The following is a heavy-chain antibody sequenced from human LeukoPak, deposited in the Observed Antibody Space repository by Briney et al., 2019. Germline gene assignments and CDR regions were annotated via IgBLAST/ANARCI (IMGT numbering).Heavy chain of an antibody. CDR1: GGSISSGAYS. CDR3: ARVAVNYYDSSGYYASSYYMDV. J-gene: IGHJ6*03. CDR2: IYHSGST. V-gene: IGHV4-30-2*03. D-gene: IGHD3-22*01. Sequence: SETLSLTCAVSGGSISSGAYSWSWVRQPPGKGLEWIGYIYHSGSTYYNPSLKSRVTISVDTSMNQLSLKLSSLTAADTAVYYCARVAVNYYDSSGYYASSYYMDVWGKGTTVTVSS.